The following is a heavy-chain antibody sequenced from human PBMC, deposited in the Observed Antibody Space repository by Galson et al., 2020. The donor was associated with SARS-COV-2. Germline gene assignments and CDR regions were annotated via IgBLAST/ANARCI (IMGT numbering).Heavy chain of an antibody. CDR2: ISSSGSTI. J-gene: IGHJ6*02. D-gene: IGHD3-22*01. V-gene: IGHV3-48*03. CDR3: ARDRLRFYYDSSGYYSRMDV. CDR1: GFTFSSYE. Sequence: TGGSLRLSCAASGFTFSSYEMNWVRQAPGKGPEWVSYISSSGSTIYYADSVKGRFTISRDNAKNSLYLQMNSLRAEDTAVYYCARDRLRFYYDSSGYYSRMDVWGQGTTVTVSS.